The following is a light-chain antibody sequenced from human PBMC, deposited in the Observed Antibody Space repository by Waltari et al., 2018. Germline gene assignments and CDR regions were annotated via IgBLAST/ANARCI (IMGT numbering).Light chain of an antibody. CDR2: EDN. Sequence: SDELTQPPSVSVSPAHTARITCSGDALPKKYAHWYQQKSGQAPVVVIYEDNKRPSEIPERFSGSSSGTMATLTISGAQVEDEADYYCYSTDSSGLGVFGTGTKVTVL. J-gene: IGLJ1*01. CDR1: ALPKKY. CDR3: YSTDSSGLGV. V-gene: IGLV3-10*01.